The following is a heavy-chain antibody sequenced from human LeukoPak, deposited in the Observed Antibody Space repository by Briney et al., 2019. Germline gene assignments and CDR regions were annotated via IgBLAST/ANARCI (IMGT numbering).Heavy chain of an antibody. D-gene: IGHD6-13*01. V-gene: IGHV2-70*11. Sequence: SGPTLVNPTQTLTLTCTFSGFSLSTSGMCVSWIRQPPGKALEWLARIDWDDDKYYSTSLKTRLTISKDTSKNQVVLTMTNMDPVDTATYYCARMIAAGIGDYYYYHMDVWGKGTTVTISS. J-gene: IGHJ6*03. CDR1: GFSLSTSGMC. CDR3: ARMIAAGIGDYYYYHMDV. CDR2: IDWDDDK.